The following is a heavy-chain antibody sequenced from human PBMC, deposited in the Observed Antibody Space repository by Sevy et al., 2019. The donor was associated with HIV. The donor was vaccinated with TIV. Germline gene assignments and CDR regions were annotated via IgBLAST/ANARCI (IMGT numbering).Heavy chain of an antibody. Sequence: GGSLRLSCAASGFTFSSYWMSWVRQAPGKGLEWMANIKQDGSEKYYVDSVKGRFTISRDNAKNSLYLQMNSLRAEDTAVYYCARVGTRPKIYYFDYWGQGTLVTVSS. D-gene: IGHD1-26*01. V-gene: IGHV3-7*01. CDR3: ARVGTRPKIYYFDY. CDR2: IKQDGSEK. CDR1: GFTFSSYW. J-gene: IGHJ4*02.